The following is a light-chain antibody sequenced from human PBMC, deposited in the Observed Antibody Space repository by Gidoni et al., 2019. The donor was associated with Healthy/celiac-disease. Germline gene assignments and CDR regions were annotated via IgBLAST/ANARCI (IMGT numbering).Light chain of an antibody. J-gene: IGKJ3*01. CDR1: QCMSNY. CDR3: QQSYSTLT. CDR2: AAS. Sequence: DSQMTQSPSSLSASVGDRVTITRWASQCMSNYLNLYQQKQGKAPKLLIYAASSLESGVPSRFSGSGSGTDFTLTISSLQPEDFATYYCQQSYSTLTFGPGTKVDIK. V-gene: IGKV1-39*01.